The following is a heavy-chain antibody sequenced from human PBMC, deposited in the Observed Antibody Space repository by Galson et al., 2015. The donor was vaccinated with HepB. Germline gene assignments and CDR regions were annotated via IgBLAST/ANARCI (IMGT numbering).Heavy chain of an antibody. V-gene: IGHV1-3*01. D-gene: IGHD2-2*01. J-gene: IGHJ5*02. CDR1: GYTFTSYA. Sequence: SCKASGYTFTSYAMHWVRQAPGQRLEWMGWINAGNGNTKYSQKFQGRVTITRDTSASTAYMELSSLRSEDTAVYYCARDRCSSTSCYQVRWFDPWGQGTLVTVSS. CDR3: ARDRCSSTSCYQVRWFDP. CDR2: INAGNGNT.